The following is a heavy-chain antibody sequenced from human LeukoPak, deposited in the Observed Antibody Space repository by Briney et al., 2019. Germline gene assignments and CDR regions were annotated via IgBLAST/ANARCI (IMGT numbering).Heavy chain of an antibody. Sequence: ASVKVSCKASGYTFTSYDINWVRQATGQGLEWMGWMNPNSGNTGYAQKFQGRVTMTRNTSISTAYMELSSLRSEDTAVYYCARGSYDILTGCGNWFDPWGQGTLVTVSS. CDR1: GYTFTSYD. CDR3: ARGSYDILTGCGNWFDP. J-gene: IGHJ5*02. D-gene: IGHD3-9*01. V-gene: IGHV1-8*01. CDR2: MNPNSGNT.